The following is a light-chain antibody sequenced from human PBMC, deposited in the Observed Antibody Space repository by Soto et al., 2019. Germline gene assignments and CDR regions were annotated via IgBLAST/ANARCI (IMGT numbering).Light chain of an antibody. Sequence: QSALTQPASVSGSPGQSITISCTGTSSDIGGYNYVSWYQQHPGKAPKLMIYEVVNRPSGVSNRFSGSKSGNTASLTISGLQAEDEADYYCCSYTSSNTRVFGGGTQLTVL. CDR2: EVV. J-gene: IGLJ2*01. CDR1: SSDIGGYNY. CDR3: CSYTSSNTRV. V-gene: IGLV2-14*01.